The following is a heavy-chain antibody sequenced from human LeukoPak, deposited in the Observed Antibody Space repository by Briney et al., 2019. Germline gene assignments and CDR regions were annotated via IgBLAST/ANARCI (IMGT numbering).Heavy chain of an antibody. J-gene: IGHJ4*02. CDR2: IRYDGANK. CDR3: AKDKDSTNWYFDY. Sequence: GGSLRLSCAASGFTFSSHGMHWVRQAPGKGLEWVAFIRYDGANKYYADSVKGRFTISRDNSKNTLYLQMNSLRAEDTAAYYCAKDKDSTNWYFDYWGQGTLVTVSS. V-gene: IGHV3-30*02. D-gene: IGHD2-15*01. CDR1: GFTFSSHG.